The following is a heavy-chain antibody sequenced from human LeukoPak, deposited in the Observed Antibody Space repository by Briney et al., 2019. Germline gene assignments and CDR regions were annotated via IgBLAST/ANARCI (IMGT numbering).Heavy chain of an antibody. CDR3: ATQIEDDAFDI. J-gene: IGHJ3*02. CDR2: ISYDGSNK. Sequence: PGGSLRLSCAASGFTFSSYAMHWVRQAPGKGLEWVAVISYDGSNKYYADSVKGRFTISRDSSKNTLYLQMNSLRAEDTAVYYCATQIEDDAFDIWGQGTMVTVSS. CDR1: GFTFSSYA. V-gene: IGHV3-30-3*01.